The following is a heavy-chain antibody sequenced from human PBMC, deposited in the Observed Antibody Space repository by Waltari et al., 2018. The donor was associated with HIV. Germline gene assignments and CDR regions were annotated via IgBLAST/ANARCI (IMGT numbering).Heavy chain of an antibody. D-gene: IGHD1-26*01. CDR3: ARGVDAVGATHWFDP. V-gene: IGHV1-8*01. J-gene: IGHJ5*02. Sequence: QVQLVQSGAEVKKPGASVKVSCKTSGYTFPNYDINWVQQATGHGLEWMGWMNPNSGNAGYAQKCQGSVTMTSDTSISTAFMDRSSLRSDDTAVYYCARGVDAVGATHWFDPWGQGTLVTVSS. CDR1: GYTFPNYD. CDR2: MNPNSGNA.